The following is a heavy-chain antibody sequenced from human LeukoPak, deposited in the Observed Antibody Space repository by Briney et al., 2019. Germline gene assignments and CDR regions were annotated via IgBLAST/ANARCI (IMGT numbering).Heavy chain of an antibody. CDR2: IYYSGST. Sequence: SQTLSLTCTVSGGSISSGGYYWSWIRQHPGKGLEWIGYIYYSGSTYYNSSLKSRVTISVDTSKNQFSLKLSSVTAADTAVYYCARAGNFWSGERGYPPEYFQHWGQGTLVTVSS. CDR3: ARAGNFWSGERGYPPEYFQH. V-gene: IGHV4-31*03. CDR1: GGSISSGGYY. D-gene: IGHD3-3*01. J-gene: IGHJ1*01.